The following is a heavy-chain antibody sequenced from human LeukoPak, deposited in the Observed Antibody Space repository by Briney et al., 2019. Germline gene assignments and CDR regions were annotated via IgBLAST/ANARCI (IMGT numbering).Heavy chain of an antibody. CDR2: INPNSGGT. Sequence: ASVKVSCKASGYTFTGYYMHWVRQAPGQGLEWMGWINPNSGGTNYAQKFQGRVTMTRDTSISTAYMELSRLRSDDTAVYYCARYGPRAAARTNFFDYWGQGTLVTVYS. CDR1: GYTFTGYY. V-gene: IGHV1-2*02. J-gene: IGHJ4*02. D-gene: IGHD6-13*01. CDR3: ARYGPRAAARTNFFDY.